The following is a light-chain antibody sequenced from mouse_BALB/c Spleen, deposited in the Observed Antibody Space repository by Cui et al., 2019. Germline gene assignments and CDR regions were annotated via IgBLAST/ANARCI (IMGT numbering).Light chain of an antibody. CDR1: VSVDSYGNSF. Sequence: DIVLTQSPASLAVSLGQRATISCRASVSVDSYGNSFMHWYQQKPGQPPKLLIYRASNLESGVPARFSGSGSRTDFTLTISTVEADDVATYYCQQSNEDPYTFGGGTKLEIK. V-gene: IGKV3-5*01. CDR2: RAS. J-gene: IGKJ2*01. CDR3: QQSNEDPYT.